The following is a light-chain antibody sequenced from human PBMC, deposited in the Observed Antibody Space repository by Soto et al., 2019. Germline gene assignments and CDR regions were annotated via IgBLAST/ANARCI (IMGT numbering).Light chain of an antibody. CDR3: RQYAGSSWP. J-gene: IGKJ1*01. CDR1: QSVGSSY. Sequence: EIVLTHSPGPLSLSPGERATLSGRASQSVGSSYLAWYQQKPGQAPRLLIYGASSRATGIPDSCSGSQSATDFTPTISQLDREDFAVYYGRQYAGSSWPCGQGTKVEIK. V-gene: IGKV3-20*01. CDR2: GAS.